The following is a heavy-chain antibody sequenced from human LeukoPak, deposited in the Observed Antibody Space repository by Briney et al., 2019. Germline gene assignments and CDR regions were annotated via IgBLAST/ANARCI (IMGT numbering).Heavy chain of an antibody. CDR2: IIPIFGTA. Sequence: ASVKVSCKASGGTFSSYAISWVRQAPGQGLEWMGGIIPIFGTANYAQKFQGRVTITADESTSTAYMELSSLRSEDTAVYYCATPGGFGELLAFDYWGQGTLVTVSS. J-gene: IGHJ4*02. D-gene: IGHD3-10*01. CDR3: ATPGGFGELLAFDY. CDR1: GGTFSSYA. V-gene: IGHV1-69*13.